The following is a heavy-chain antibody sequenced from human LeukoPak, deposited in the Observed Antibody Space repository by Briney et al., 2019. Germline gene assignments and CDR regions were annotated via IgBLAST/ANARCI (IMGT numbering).Heavy chain of an antibody. J-gene: IGHJ6*02. CDR2: IYTSGST. CDR1: GGSISSYY. D-gene: IGHD6-19*01. V-gene: IGHV4-4*07. CDR3: ARDSVSSGWYSYYYYGMDV. Sequence: SETLSVTCTVSGGSISSYYWSWIRQPGGKGLEWIGRIYTSGSTNYNPSLKSRVTMSVDTSKNQFSLKLSSVTAADTAVYYCARDSVSSGWYSYYYYGMDVWGQGTTVTVSS.